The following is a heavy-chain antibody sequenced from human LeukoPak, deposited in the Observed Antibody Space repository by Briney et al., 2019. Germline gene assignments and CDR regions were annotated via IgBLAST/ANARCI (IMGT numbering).Heavy chain of an antibody. CDR2: ISGSGHNT. CDR1: GFTFSSYA. V-gene: IGHV3-23*01. CDR3: AKWREGTMVYFDY. J-gene: IGHJ4*02. D-gene: IGHD3-10*01. Sequence: PGESLRLSCAASGFTFSSYAMTWVRQAPGKGLEWVSAISGSGHNTYYADSVKGRLTISRDNSKNTVYLQMNSLRAEDTALYYCAKWREGTMVYFDYWGQGTLVTVSS.